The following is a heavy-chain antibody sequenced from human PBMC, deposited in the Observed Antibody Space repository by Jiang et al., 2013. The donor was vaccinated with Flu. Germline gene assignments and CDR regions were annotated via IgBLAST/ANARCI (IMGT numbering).Heavy chain of an antibody. Sequence: QLLESGGGLVQPGGSLRLSCAASGFTFSSYEMNWVRQAPGKGLEWISYINSPSNNIQYADSVKGRFTISRDNGKDSLYLQMNRLRAEDTAVYYCANSGVWYEKYFDLWGRGTLVTVSS. CDR1: GFTFSSYE. V-gene: IGHV3-48*03. CDR3: ANSGVWYEKYFDL. CDR2: INSPSNNI. D-gene: IGHD2-8*01. J-gene: IGHJ2*01.